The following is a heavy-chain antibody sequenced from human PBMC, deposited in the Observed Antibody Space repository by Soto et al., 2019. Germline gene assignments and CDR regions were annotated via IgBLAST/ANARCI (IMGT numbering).Heavy chain of an antibody. D-gene: IGHD1-26*01. CDR1: GGSFSGYY. Sequence: SETLSLTCAVYGGSFSGYYWSWIRQPPGKGLEWIGEINHSGSTNYNPSLKSRVTISVDTSKNQFSLKLSSVTAADTAVYYCARVREPLTRRPRLAPWGQGTLVTVSS. CDR3: ARVREPLTRRPRLAP. V-gene: IGHV4-34*01. CDR2: INHSGST. J-gene: IGHJ5*02.